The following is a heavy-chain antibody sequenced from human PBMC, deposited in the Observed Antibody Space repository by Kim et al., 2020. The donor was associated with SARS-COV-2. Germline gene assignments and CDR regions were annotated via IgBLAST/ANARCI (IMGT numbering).Heavy chain of an antibody. CDR2: ISISGNSA. CDR1: GFTFSSYV. Sequence: GGSLRLSCAASGFTFSSYVMNWVRQAPGKGLEWVSYISISGNSANYADSVKGRFSVSRDNTKNTLSLHVNTLRAEDTAVYFCARKKEGGEVFDLWGQG. J-gene: IGHJ3*01. D-gene: IGHD3-10*01. V-gene: IGHV3-23*01. CDR3: ARKKEGGEVFDL.